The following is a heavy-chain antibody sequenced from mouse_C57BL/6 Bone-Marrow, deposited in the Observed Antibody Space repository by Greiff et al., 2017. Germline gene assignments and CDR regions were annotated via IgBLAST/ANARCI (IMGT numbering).Heavy chain of an antibody. CDR2: IDPENGDT. CDR1: GFNIKDDY. CDR3: TTVAQYYYAMDY. D-gene: IGHD1-1*02. V-gene: IGHV14-4*01. Sequence: VQLQQSGAELVRPGASVKLSCTASGFNIKDDYMHWVKQRPEQGLEWIGWIDPENGDTEYASKFQGKATITADTSSNTAYLQLSSLTSEDTAVYYCTTVAQYYYAMDYWGQGTSVTVSS. J-gene: IGHJ4*01.